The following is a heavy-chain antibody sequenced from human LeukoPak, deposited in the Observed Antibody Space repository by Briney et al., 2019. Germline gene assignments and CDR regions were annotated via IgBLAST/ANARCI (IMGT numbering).Heavy chain of an antibody. J-gene: IGHJ5*02. V-gene: IGHV1-18*01. D-gene: IGHD6-19*01. CDR1: GYTFTSYG. CDR3: ARVVPGKVVAGTTSWFDP. CDR2: ISAYNGNT. Sequence: RASVKVSCTASGYTFTSYGITWVRQAPGQGLEWMGWISAYNGNTNYAQKFQGRVTMTTDTSTSTVYMELRSLRSDDTAVYYCARVVPGKVVAGTTSWFDPWGQGTLVTVSS.